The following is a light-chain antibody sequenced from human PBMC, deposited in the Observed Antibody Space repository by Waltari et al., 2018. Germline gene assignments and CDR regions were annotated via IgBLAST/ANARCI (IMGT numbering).Light chain of an antibody. Sequence: DIQMTQSPSSLSASVGDRVTNTCRASQSISSYLSWYQQKPGRAPKLLIYAASSLESGVPSRFSGSGSGRDFTLIISSLQPEDFATYSCQQSYSQTRTFGQGTKVEIK. CDR1: QSISSY. J-gene: IGKJ1*01. CDR3: QQSYSQTRT. CDR2: AAS. V-gene: IGKV1-39*01.